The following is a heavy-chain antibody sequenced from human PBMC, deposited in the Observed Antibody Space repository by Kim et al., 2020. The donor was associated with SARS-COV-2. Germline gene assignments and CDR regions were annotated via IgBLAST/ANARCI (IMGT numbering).Heavy chain of an antibody. CDR2: ISYDGSNK. Sequence: GGSLRLSCAASGFTFSSYGMHWVRQAPGKGLEWVAVISYDGSNKYYADSVKGRFTISRDNSKNTLYLQMNSLRAEDTAVYYCARDKDMILPDCWGQGTLVTVSS. J-gene: IGHJ4*02. V-gene: IGHV3-33*05. D-gene: IGHD3-16*01. CDR1: GFTFSSYG. CDR3: ARDKDMILPDC.